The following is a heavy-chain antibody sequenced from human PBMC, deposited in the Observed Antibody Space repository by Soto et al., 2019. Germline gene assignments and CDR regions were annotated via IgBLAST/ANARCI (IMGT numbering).Heavy chain of an antibody. Sequence: QVHLVQSGAEVKKPGASVRVSCKASGYSFTANSTHWVRQAPGEGLEWMGWINPNNGGTNYARKFQGWVTMTRDTSISTAYMDLTRLKSDDMAVYYCAMQRSGVVYWGQGTLVTVSS. CDR1: GYSFTANS. CDR2: INPNNGGT. J-gene: IGHJ4*02. V-gene: IGHV1-2*04. CDR3: AMQRSGVVY. D-gene: IGHD6-25*01.